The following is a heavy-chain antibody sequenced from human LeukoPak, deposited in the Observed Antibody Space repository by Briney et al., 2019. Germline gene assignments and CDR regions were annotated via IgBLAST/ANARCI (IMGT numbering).Heavy chain of an antibody. J-gene: IGHJ4*02. CDR1: GFTFSSYG. CDR2: ISYDGSNK. D-gene: IGHD2-2*01. Sequence: GGSLRLSCAASGFTFSSYGMHWVRQAPGKGLEWVAVISYDGSNKYYADSVKGRFTISRDNSKNTLYLQMNSPRAEDTAVYYCAKGGASVAAFDYWGQGTLVTVSS. CDR3: AKGGASVAAFDY. V-gene: IGHV3-30*18.